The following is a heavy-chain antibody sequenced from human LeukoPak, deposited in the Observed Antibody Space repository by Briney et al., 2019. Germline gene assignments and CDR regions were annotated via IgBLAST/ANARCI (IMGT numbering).Heavy chain of an antibody. Sequence: GGSLRLSCAASGFTFSSYSINWVRQAPGKGLEWVSSISSSGSFIYYVDSVKGRFTISRDNAKNSLYLQMNSLRAEDTAVYYCERVSSGGSYSDCWGQGTLVTVSS. CDR3: ERVSSGGSYSDC. D-gene: IGHD2-15*01. CDR1: GFTFSSYS. J-gene: IGHJ4*02. V-gene: IGHV3-21*03. CDR2: ISSSGSFI.